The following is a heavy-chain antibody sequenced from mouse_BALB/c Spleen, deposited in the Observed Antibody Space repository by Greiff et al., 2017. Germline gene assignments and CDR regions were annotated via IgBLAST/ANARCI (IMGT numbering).Heavy chain of an antibody. D-gene: IGHD2-2*01. V-gene: IGHV7-3*02. CDR3: ARDRGYGAMDY. CDR2: IRNKANGYTT. CDR1: GFTFTDYY. Sequence: EVMLVESGGGLVQPGGSLRLSCATSGFTFTDYYMSWVRQPPGKALEWLGFIRNKANGYTTEYSASVKGRFTISRDNSQSILYLQMNTLRAEDSATYYCARDRGYGAMDYWGQGTSVTVSS. J-gene: IGHJ4*01.